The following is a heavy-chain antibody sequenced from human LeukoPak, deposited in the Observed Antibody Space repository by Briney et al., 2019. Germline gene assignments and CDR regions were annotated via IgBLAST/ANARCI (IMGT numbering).Heavy chain of an antibody. CDR2: INHSGST. J-gene: IGHJ6*02. D-gene: IGHD2-2*01. Sequence: SETLSLTCAVYGGSFSGYYWSWGRQPPGKGLEWVGEINHSGSTNYNPPLKSRVTISVDTSKHQFSLKLSSVTATDTAVYYCAGGWSYCSSTSCYADYYYGMDVWGQGTTVTVSS. CDR3: AGGWSYCSSTSCYADYYYGMDV. V-gene: IGHV4-34*01. CDR1: GGSFSGYY.